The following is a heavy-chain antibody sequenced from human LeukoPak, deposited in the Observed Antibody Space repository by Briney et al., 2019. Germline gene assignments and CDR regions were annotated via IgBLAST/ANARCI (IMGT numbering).Heavy chain of an antibody. J-gene: IGHJ4*02. D-gene: IGHD3-22*01. Sequence: GSLKLSCAASGFTFSGSAIHWVRQASGKGLEWVGRVKSKANNYATAYAASVKGRFTISRDDSKNTAYLQMNSLKTEDTAVYYCTSVYYDSSGYFYYWGQGTLVTVSS. CDR3: TSVYYDSSGYFYY. CDR1: GFTFSGSA. V-gene: IGHV3-73*01. CDR2: VKSKANNYAT.